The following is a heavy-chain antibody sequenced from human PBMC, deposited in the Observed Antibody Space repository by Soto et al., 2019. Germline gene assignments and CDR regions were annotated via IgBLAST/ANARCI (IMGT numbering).Heavy chain of an antibody. CDR2: IYYSGST. Sequence: SETLSLTCTVSGGSISSSSYYWGWIRQPPGKGLEWIGSIYYSGSTYYNPSLKSRVTISVDTSKNQFSLKLSSVTAADTAVYYCARHSLGLYQLLWEGWFDPWGQGTLVTVSS. CDR1: GGSISSSSYY. J-gene: IGHJ5*02. D-gene: IGHD2-2*01. V-gene: IGHV4-39*01. CDR3: ARHSLGLYQLLWEGWFDP.